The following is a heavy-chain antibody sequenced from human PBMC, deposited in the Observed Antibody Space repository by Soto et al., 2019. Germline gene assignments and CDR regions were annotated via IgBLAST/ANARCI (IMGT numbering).Heavy chain of an antibody. CDR1: GFTFSSYW. J-gene: IGHJ4*02. CDR3: VRTSLGVAAATREDY. V-gene: IGHV3-74*01. Sequence: EVQLVESGGGLVQPGESLRLSCAASGFTFSSYWMHWVRQAPGKGLVWVSRINSDGSSTSHAGSVKGRFTISRDNAKNTLYGQMNSLRAEDTAVYYCVRTSLGVAAATREDYWGQGTLVSVSS. D-gene: IGHD2-15*01. CDR2: INSDGSST.